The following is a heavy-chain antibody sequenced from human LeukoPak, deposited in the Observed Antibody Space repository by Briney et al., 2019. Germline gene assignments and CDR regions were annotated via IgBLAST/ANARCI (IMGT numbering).Heavy chain of an antibody. CDR2: INLDGSEK. V-gene: IGHV3-7*01. D-gene: IGHD6-13*01. J-gene: IGHJ3*02. CDR1: GFTFSNYW. CDR3: ARDSEKSSSFAFDI. Sequence: GGSLRLSCAASGFTFSNYWMAWVRQAPGKGLEWVANINLDGSEKDYVDSLKGRCTISRDDAKNSLYLQVNTLRAEDAAVYYCARDSEKSSSFAFDIWGQGTVVTVSS.